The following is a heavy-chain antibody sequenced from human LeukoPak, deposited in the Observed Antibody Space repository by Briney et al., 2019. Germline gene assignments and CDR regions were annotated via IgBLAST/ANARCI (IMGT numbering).Heavy chain of an antibody. CDR1: GGSISSGGYY. V-gene: IGHV4-30-4*08. CDR3: ARAVGDDIVVVPAAYYFDY. J-gene: IGHJ4*02. D-gene: IGHD2-2*01. CDR2: IYYSGST. Sequence: PSETLSLTCTVSGGSISSGGYYWSWIRQPPGKGLEWIGYIYYSGSTYYNPSLKSRVTISVDTSKNQFSLKLSSVTAADTAVYYCARAVGDDIVVVPAAYYFDYWGQGTLVTVSS.